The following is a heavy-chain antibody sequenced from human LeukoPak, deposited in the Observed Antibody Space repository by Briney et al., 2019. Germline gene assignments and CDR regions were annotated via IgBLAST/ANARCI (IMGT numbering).Heavy chain of an antibody. CDR3: AKDEGGASRPLDF. Sequence: PGRSLRLSCAASGFTFSSYAMHWVRQAPGKGLEWVAVISYDGSNKYYADSVKGRFTVSRDNSKNTLYLQMNSLRVEDTAVHYCAKDEGGASRPLDFWGQGTLVTVSS. V-gene: IGHV3-30-3*01. CDR1: GFTFSSYA. CDR2: ISYDGSNK. D-gene: IGHD6-6*01. J-gene: IGHJ4*02.